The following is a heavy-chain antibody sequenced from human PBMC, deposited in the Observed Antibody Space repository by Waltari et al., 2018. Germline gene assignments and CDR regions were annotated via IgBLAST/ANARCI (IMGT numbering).Heavy chain of an antibody. D-gene: IGHD6-19*01. CDR3: ASASEGWDDAFDI. Sequence: QVQLQQWGAGLLKPSETLSLTCAVSGGSFSGYCWSWIRQPPGKGLEWIGEINHSGSTNYNPSLKSRVTISVDTSKNQFSLKLSSVTAADTAVYYCASASEGWDDAFDIWGQGTMVTVSS. CDR1: GGSFSGYC. V-gene: IGHV4-34*01. J-gene: IGHJ3*02. CDR2: INHSGST.